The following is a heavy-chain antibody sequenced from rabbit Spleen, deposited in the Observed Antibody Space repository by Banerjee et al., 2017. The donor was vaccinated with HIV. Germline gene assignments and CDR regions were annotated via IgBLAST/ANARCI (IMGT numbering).Heavy chain of an antibody. J-gene: IGHJ5*01. V-gene: IGHV1S43*01. CDR3: ARDGGVSGGGPDWLDL. CDR1: GIDFSSYYH. D-gene: IGHD3-1*01. Sequence: QQQLEESGGGLVKPGGTLTLTCKASGIDFSSYYHMCWVRQAPGKGLEWIACIRTGGSDSYYASWAKGRFTISKASSTVDLKMTSLTAADTADYFCARDGGVSGGGPDWLDLWGQGTLVTVS. CDR2: IRTGGSDS.